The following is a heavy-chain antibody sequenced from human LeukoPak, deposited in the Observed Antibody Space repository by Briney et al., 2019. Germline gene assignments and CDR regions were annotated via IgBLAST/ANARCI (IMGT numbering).Heavy chain of an antibody. V-gene: IGHV4-34*01. CDR2: INHSGST. J-gene: IGHJ4*02. CDR1: GGSFSGYY. D-gene: IGHD2-21*01. CDR3: ERGLFALDY. Sequence: SETLSLTCAVYGGSFSGYYWSWIRQPPGKGLEWIGEINHSGSTNYNPSLKSRVTISVDTSKNQFSLKLSSVTAADTAVYYCERGLFALDYWGQGTLVTVSS.